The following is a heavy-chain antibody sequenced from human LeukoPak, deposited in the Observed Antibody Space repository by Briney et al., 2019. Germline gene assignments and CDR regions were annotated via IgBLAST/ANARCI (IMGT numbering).Heavy chain of an antibody. D-gene: IGHD3-22*01. CDR2: IYSSGST. CDR3: TRAASSGPLFTYHMDV. Sequence: SETLSLTCTLSGASVSGSPYYWGWIRQPPGKGLEWIGSIYSSGSTYYNASLQSRVTISIETSKNQISLRLNSVTAADTAVYYCTRAASSGPLFTYHMDVWGKGTTVTVSS. J-gene: IGHJ6*03. CDR1: GASVSGSPYY. V-gene: IGHV4-39*02.